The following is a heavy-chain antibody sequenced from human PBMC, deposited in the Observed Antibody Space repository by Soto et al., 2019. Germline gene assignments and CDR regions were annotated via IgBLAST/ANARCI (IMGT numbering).Heavy chain of an antibody. CDR2: IKQDGSEK. Sequence: PGGSLRLSCAASGFTFSSYWMSWVRQAPGKGLEWVANIKQDGSEKYYVDSVKGRFTISRDNAKNSLYLQMNRLRAEDTAVYYCARAHPDYYGSGSYYFILGYFDYWGQGTLVTVSS. V-gene: IGHV3-7*01. D-gene: IGHD3-10*01. J-gene: IGHJ4*02. CDR3: ARAHPDYYGSGSYYFILGYFDY. CDR1: GFTFSSYW.